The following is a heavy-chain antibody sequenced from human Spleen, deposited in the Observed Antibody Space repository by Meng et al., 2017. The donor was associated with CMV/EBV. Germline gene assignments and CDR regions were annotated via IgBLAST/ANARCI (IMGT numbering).Heavy chain of an antibody. J-gene: IGHJ4*02. Sequence: GLAFTSTWMTWVRQAPGKGLEWLGRIRSKSEGETTDYAAPLKGRFTLSRDDSKNTLYLEMNSLKTEDTAVYYCATAGGVAIFGIPYWGQGTLVTVSS. CDR3: ATAGGVAIFGIPY. D-gene: IGHD3-3*01. CDR1: GLAFTSTW. V-gene: IGHV3-15*01. CDR2: IRSKSEGETT.